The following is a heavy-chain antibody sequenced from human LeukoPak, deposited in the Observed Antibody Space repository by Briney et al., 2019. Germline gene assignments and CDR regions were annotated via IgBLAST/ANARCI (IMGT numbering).Heavy chain of an antibody. V-gene: IGHV4-30-4*08. CDR1: GGAISSGDFY. CDR2: IHYSGST. Sequence: SETLSLTRTVSGGAISSGDFYWTWIRQPPGKGLEWIGYIHYSGSTYYNWSLKSRVTISLDMSKNQFSLRLTSVTAADTAMYYCAREETSPNWFDPWGQGALVTVSS. J-gene: IGHJ5*02. CDR3: AREETSPNWFDP.